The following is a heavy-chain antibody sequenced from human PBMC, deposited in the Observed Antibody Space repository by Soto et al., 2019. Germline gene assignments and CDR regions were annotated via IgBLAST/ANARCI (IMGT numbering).Heavy chain of an antibody. CDR1: GGSISSSSYY. CDR3: ARLEWDSSGYSSYYFDY. V-gene: IGHV4-39*01. Sequence: KPSETLSLTCTFSGGSISSSSYYWGWIRQPPGKGLEWIGSIYYSGSTYYNPSLKSRVTISVDTSKNQFSLKLSSVTAADTAVYYCARLEWDSSGYSSYYFDYWGQGTLVTVSS. D-gene: IGHD3-22*01. J-gene: IGHJ4*02. CDR2: IYYSGST.